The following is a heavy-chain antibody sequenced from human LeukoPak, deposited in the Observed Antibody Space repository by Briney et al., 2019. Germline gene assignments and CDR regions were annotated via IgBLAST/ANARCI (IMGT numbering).Heavy chain of an antibody. D-gene: IGHD6-6*01. CDR3: ARGVEYSSSSNNWCDP. CDR2: INPNSGGT. Sequence: ASVKVSCTASGYTFTGYYMHWVRQAPGQGLEWVGRINPNSGGTNYAQKFQGRVPMTRDTSISTAYMELSRLRSDDTAVYYCARGVEYSSSSNNWCDPWGQGTLVTVSS. CDR1: GYTFTGYY. V-gene: IGHV1-2*06. J-gene: IGHJ5*02.